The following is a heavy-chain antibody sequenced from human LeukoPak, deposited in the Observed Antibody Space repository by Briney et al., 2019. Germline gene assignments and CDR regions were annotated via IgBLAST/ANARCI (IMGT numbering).Heavy chain of an antibody. J-gene: IGHJ4*02. CDR2: IRYDGSNK. V-gene: IGHV3-30*02. CDR3: ANTGITMVRGVIPY. CDR1: GFTFSGYG. D-gene: IGHD3-10*01. Sequence: GGSLRLSCAASGFTFSGYGMHWVRQAPGKGLEWVAFIRYDGSNKYYADSVKGRFTISRDNSKNTLYLQMNSLRAEDTAVYYCANTGITMVRGVIPYWGQGTLVTVSS.